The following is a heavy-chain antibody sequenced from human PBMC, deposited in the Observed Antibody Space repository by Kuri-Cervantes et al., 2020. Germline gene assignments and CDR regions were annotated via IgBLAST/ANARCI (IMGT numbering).Heavy chain of an antibody. CDR3: AREGYGGIPDAFDI. V-gene: IGHV3-30*03. J-gene: IGHJ3*02. D-gene: IGHD4-23*01. CDR2: ISYDGSNK. Sequence: GGSLRLSCAASGFTFSSYSMNWVRQAPGKGLEWVAVISYDGSNKYYADSVKGRFTISRDNAKNSLYLQMNSLRAEDTAVYYCAREGYGGIPDAFDIWGQGTMVTVSS. CDR1: GFTFSSYS.